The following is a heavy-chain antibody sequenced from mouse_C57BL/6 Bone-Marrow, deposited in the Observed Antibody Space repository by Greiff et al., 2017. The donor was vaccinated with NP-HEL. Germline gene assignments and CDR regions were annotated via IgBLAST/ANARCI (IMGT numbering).Heavy chain of an antibody. CDR3: ARNRNYYGSSSYYFDY. J-gene: IGHJ2*01. CDR1: GFSLTSYG. D-gene: IGHD1-1*01. CDR2: IWSGGST. Sequence: VKLVESGPGLVQPSQSLSITCTVSGFSLTSYGVHWVRQSPGKGLEWLGVIWSGGSTDYNAAFISRLSISKDNSKSQVFFKMNSLQADDTAIYYCARNRNYYGSSSYYFDYWGQGTTLTVSS. V-gene: IGHV2-2*01.